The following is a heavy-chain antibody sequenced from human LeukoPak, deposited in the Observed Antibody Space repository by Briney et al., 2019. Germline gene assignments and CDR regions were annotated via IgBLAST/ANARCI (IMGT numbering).Heavy chain of an antibody. V-gene: IGHV3-30*18. J-gene: IGHJ6*02. Sequence: GRSLRLSCAASGFTFSSYGMHWVRQAPGKGLEWVAVISYDGSNKYYADSVKGRFTISRDNSKNTLYLQMNSLRAEDTAVYYCAKSVQLERRYYYYGMDVWGQGTTVTVSS. CDR3: AKSVQLERRYYYYGMDV. CDR1: GFTFSSYG. D-gene: IGHD1-1*01. CDR2: ISYDGSNK.